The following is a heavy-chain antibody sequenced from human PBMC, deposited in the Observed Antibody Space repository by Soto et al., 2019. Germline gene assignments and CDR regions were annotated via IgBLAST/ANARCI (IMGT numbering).Heavy chain of an antibody. V-gene: IGHV1-3*01. CDR3: ARDTGDGTFDF. J-gene: IGHJ4*02. D-gene: IGHD7-27*01. CDR1: GYTFSSYA. CDR2: INAGYGNT. Sequence: ASVKVSCKASGYTFSSYAMHWVRQAPGQRLEWMGWINAGYGNTKSSQKFQDRVTISRDASASTAYMELTSLRSEDTAVYYCARDTGDGTFDFWGQGTLVTVSS.